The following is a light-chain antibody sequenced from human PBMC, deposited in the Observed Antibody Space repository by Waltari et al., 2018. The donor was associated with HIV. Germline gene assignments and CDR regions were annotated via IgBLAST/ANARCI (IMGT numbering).Light chain of an antibody. V-gene: IGKV2-30*02. CDR3: MQGKHWL. J-gene: IGKJ2*01. CDR2: RVS. CDR1: QSLVHSDGNTY. Sequence: DVVMTQSPLSLPVTLGQPASISCRSSQSLVHSDGNTYLNWLQQRPGQSPRRLIYRVSNRDSGVPDRFSGSGSGTDFTLKISRVEAEDVGVYYGMQGKHWLFGQGTKLEIK.